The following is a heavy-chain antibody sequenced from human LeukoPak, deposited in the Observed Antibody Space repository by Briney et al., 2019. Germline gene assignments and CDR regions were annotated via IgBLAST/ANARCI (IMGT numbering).Heavy chain of an antibody. J-gene: IGHJ5*02. CDR3: ARGEAAGLAYSWSDP. Sequence: SETLSLTCTVSGGSISSYYWSWIRQPPGKGLEWIGYIYYSGSTNYNPSLKSRVTISVDTSKNQFSLKLRSVIAADTAVYYCARGEAAGLAYSWSDPWGQGTLVTVSS. D-gene: IGHD2-15*01. CDR2: IYYSGST. CDR1: GGSISSYY. V-gene: IGHV4-59*01.